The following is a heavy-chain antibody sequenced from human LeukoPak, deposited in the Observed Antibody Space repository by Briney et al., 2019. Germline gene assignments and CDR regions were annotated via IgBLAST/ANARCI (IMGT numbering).Heavy chain of an antibody. CDR1: RFTFSSYE. D-gene: IGHD6-13*01. CDR2: ITGSGSST. J-gene: IGHJ4*02. Sequence: GGSMRLSCAASRFTFSSYEMNWVRQAPGKGLEWVSYITGSGSSTHYVDSVEGRSTISRDNAKNSLYLQMNSLRAEDTAVYYCARALPSSLYYFDSWGQGTVVTVSS. V-gene: IGHV3-48*03. CDR3: ARALPSSLYYFDS.